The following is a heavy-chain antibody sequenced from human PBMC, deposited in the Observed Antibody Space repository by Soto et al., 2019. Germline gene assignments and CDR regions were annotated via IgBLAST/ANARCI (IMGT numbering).Heavy chain of an antibody. CDR2: IYNSGST. V-gene: IGHV4-61*01. D-gene: IGHD6-19*01. CDR3: ARYVRGWNRGSYYYYGMDV. Sequence: PSETLSLTCTVSGGSVSSTSYYWSWIRQPPGKGLERIGYIYNSGSTNYNPSLKSRVTISVDTSKNQFSLNLTSVTAADTAVYFCARYVRGWNRGSYYYYGMDVWGQGTTVTVSS. J-gene: IGHJ6*02. CDR1: GGSVSSTSYY.